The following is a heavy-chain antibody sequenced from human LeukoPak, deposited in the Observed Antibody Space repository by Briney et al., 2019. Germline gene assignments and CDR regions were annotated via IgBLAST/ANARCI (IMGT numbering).Heavy chain of an antibody. CDR2: IYRGGST. CDR1: GFTVSSNY. Sequence: GGSLRLSCAASGFTVSSNYMSWVRQAPGKGLEWVSVIYRGGSTYYADFVKGRFTISRDNSKHTLFLQMNSLTAEDTAMFYCARSRLDAFDIWGQGTMVSVSS. J-gene: IGHJ3*02. V-gene: IGHV3-53*01. CDR3: ARSRLDAFDI. D-gene: IGHD6-19*01.